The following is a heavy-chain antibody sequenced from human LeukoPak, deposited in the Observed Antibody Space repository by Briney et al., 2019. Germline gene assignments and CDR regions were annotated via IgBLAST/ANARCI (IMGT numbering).Heavy chain of an antibody. J-gene: IGHJ3*02. Sequence: GGSLRLSCAASGFTFSSYSMNWVRQAPGKGLEWVSAISGSGGSTYYADSVKGRFTISRDNSKNTLYLQMNSLRAEDTAVYYCAKAGEYYYDSSGYLSGDAFDIWGQGTMVTVSS. V-gene: IGHV3-23*01. D-gene: IGHD3-22*01. CDR3: AKAGEYYYDSSGYLSGDAFDI. CDR1: GFTFSSYS. CDR2: ISGSGGST.